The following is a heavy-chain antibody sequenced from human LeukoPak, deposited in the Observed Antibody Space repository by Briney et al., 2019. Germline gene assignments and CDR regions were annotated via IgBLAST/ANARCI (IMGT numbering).Heavy chain of an antibody. CDR3: ARLYDSSGYLDY. J-gene: IGHJ4*02. V-gene: IGHV4-39*01. CDR1: GGSISGSSYY. D-gene: IGHD3-22*01. Sequence: PSETLSLTCTVSGGSISGSSYYWGWIRQPPGKGLEWIGSIYYSGSTYYNPSLKSRVTISVDTSKNQFSLKLNSVTATDTAVYYCARLYDSSGYLDYWGQGTLVTVSS. CDR2: IYYSGST.